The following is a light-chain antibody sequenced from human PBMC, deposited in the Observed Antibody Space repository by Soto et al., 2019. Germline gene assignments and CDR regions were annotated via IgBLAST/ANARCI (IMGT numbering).Light chain of an antibody. Sequence: EVVMRQSPATLSVSPGEGATLSCRASQGIGDTLAWYQHKPGQTPRLLIYDTSNRATGIPARFSGSGSGTDFTLTISRLQPDDVATYYCQHYISFPWTFGQGTKVDIK. J-gene: IGKJ1*01. V-gene: IGKV3D-15*01. CDR3: QHYISFPWT. CDR2: DTS. CDR1: QGIGDT.